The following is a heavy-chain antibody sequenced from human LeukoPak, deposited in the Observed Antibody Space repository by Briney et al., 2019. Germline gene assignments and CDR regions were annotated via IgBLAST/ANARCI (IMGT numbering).Heavy chain of an antibody. V-gene: IGHV3-7*01. CDR1: GFTVSSNY. D-gene: IGHD3-10*01. CDR2: IKEDATES. Sequence: GGSLRLSCAASGFTVSSNYMTWVRQAPGKGLEWVAHIKEDATESRSADSVKGRFTISRDNTKNSLFLQLNSLRAEDTAVYYCVRDRGWYHFDLWGQGTLVTVSS. CDR3: VRDRGWYHFDL. J-gene: IGHJ4*02.